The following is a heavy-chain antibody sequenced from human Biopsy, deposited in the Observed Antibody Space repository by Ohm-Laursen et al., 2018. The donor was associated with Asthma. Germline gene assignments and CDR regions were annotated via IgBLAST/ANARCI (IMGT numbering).Heavy chain of an antibody. Sequence: SQTLSLTCTVSGGSLSSGPYCWSWVRQHPGKGLEWIGYINYSGSTFYSPSLESRVTVSVDTSKNQFSLKLSSVTAADTAVYYCARDLSGYCTSSACYGFDSWGQGTLVTVSS. CDR2: INYSGST. J-gene: IGHJ5*01. D-gene: IGHD2-8*01. V-gene: IGHV4-31*03. CDR1: GGSLSSGPYC. CDR3: ARDLSGYCTSSACYGFDS.